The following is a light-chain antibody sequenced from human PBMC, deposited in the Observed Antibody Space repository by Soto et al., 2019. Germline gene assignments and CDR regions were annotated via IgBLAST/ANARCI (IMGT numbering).Light chain of an antibody. Sequence: QSALTQPASVSESPGQSITISCTGTSSDIGAYNYVSWYQQHPGKAPKLLIYEVSGRPPGISDRFSGSKSGNTASLTISRLQSEDEADYYCNSYTAFNTRVFGTGTKLTVL. CDR2: EVS. V-gene: IGLV2-14*01. CDR3: NSYTAFNTRV. J-gene: IGLJ1*01. CDR1: SSDIGAYNY.